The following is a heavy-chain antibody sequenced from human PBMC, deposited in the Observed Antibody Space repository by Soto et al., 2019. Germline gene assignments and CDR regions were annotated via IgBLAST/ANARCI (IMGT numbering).Heavy chain of an antibody. J-gene: IGHJ4*02. CDR3: ARDSGVYQPFDF. Sequence: PSQTMSLTCTVSGGSISCSSYYWSWIRQPPGKGLEWIGNIYYDGSTYYSPSLKSRVTMSADTSKNQFSLKLNSVTAADTAVYYCARDSGVYQPFDFWGEGTLVTVSS. CDR1: GGSISCSSYY. CDR2: IYYDGST. V-gene: IGHV4-39*07. D-gene: IGHD1-26*01.